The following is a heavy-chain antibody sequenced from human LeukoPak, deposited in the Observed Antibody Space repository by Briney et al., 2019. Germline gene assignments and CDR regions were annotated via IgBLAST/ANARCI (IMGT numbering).Heavy chain of an antibody. D-gene: IGHD3-10*01. J-gene: IGHJ4*02. Sequence: GGSLRLSCAASGFTFDDYAMHWVRQVPGKGLERVSGINWNSDTIKYADSVKGRFTISRDNAKSSLYLQMNSLRAEDMALYYCVKSPRGAVWYYFGYWGQGTLVTVSS. CDR2: INWNSDTI. CDR1: GFTFDDYA. CDR3: VKSPRGAVWYYFGY. V-gene: IGHV3-9*03.